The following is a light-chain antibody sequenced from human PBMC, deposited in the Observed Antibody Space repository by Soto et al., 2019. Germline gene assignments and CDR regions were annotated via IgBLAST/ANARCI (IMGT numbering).Light chain of an antibody. J-gene: IGKJ1*01. Sequence: IQLTQSPSSLSASVGDRVTITCRASQGISSYLAWYQQKPGKAPKLLIYDASSLESGVPSRFSGSGSGTEFTLTISSLQPDEFATYYCQQYNSYPTTFGQGTKVDLK. CDR1: QGISSY. V-gene: IGKV1-13*02. CDR3: QQYNSYPTT. CDR2: DAS.